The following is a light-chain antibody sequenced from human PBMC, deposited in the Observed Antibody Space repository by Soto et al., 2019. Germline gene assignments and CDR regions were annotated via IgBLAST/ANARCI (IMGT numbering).Light chain of an antibody. V-gene: IGKV3-20*01. CDR2: GAS. CDR3: HQFGSSPPAFT. CDR1: QSVSTRY. Sequence: ESMLTQSPGTLSLSPGERATLSCRASQSVSTRYLAWYQQKPGQAPRLLIYGASIRATGIPDRFSGSGSGTDLTLTISRLEPEDFAVYCCHQFGSSPPAFTFGQGTKLEI. J-gene: IGKJ2*01.